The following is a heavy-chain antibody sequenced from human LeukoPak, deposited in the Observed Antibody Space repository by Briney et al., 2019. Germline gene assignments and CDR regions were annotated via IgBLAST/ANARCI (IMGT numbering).Heavy chain of an antibody. Sequence: GESLKISCKASGYTFTTYWIGWVRQMPEKGLEWMGIIYPGDSDTRYSPSFQGQVTISADKSISTAYLQWSSLKSSDTAMYYCARQWADGSGSYYFYWGQGTLVTVSS. CDR1: GYTFTTYW. CDR2: IYPGDSDT. D-gene: IGHD3-10*01. J-gene: IGHJ4*02. CDR3: ARQWADGSGSYYFY. V-gene: IGHV5-51*01.